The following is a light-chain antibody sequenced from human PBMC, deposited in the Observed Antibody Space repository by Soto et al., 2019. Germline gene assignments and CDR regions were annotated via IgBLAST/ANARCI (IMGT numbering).Light chain of an antibody. Sequence: DIQLTQSPSFLSASVGERVPITCLASQGIGNYLAWYQHKPGKAPNLLIYGSSTMQSGIPARFSGSGSGTEFTLTISRLEPEDFATYYCQQLNNYPLAFGQGTLLDI. CDR2: GSS. V-gene: IGKV1-9*01. CDR1: QGIGNY. CDR3: QQLNNYPLA. J-gene: IGKJ5*01.